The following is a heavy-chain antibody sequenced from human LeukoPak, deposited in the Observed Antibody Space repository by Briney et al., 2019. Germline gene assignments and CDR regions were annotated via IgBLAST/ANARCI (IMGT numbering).Heavy chain of an antibody. CDR1: GGSISSYY. CDR2: IYYSGST. V-gene: IGHV4-59*01. CDR3: ARDRKVAATTEGYYYMDV. J-gene: IGHJ6*03. D-gene: IGHD2-15*01. Sequence: SETLSLTCTVSGGSISSYYWSWIRQPPGKGLEWIGYIYYSGSTNYNPSLKSRVTISVDTSKNQFSLKLSSVTAADTAVYYCARDRKVAATTEGYYYMDVWGKGTTVTVSS.